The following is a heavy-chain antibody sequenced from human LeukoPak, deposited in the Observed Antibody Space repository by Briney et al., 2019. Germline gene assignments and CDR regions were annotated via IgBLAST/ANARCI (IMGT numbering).Heavy chain of an antibody. CDR3: ALDTNGYSEDAFDI. J-gene: IGHJ3*02. CDR2: IYPGDSDT. CDR1: GYSFTNNW. V-gene: IGHV5-51*01. Sequence: GESLKISCKGSGYSFTNNWIGWVRQMPGKGLEWMGIIYPGDSDTKYSPSFQGQVTISVDKSISTAFLQWSSLKASDSAMYYCALDTNGYSEDAFDIWGQGTMVTVSS. D-gene: IGHD2-8*01.